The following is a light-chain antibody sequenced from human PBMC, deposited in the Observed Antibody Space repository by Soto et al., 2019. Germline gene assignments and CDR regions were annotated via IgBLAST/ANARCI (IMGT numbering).Light chain of an antibody. CDR2: EVS. J-gene: IGLJ1*01. CDR1: SSDVGGYNY. V-gene: IGLV2-8*01. CDR3: SSYAGSNNFV. Sequence: QSALAQPPSASGSPGQSVTTSCTGTSSDVGGYNYVSWYQQHPGKAPKLMIYEVSKRPSGVPDRFSGSKSGNTASLTVSGLQAEDEADYYCSSYAGSNNFVFGTGRKVTVL.